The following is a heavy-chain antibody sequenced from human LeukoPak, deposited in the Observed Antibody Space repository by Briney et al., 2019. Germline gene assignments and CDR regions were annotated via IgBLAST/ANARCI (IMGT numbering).Heavy chain of an antibody. J-gene: IGHJ6*02. CDR3: ARDAIGYGDYVEYYYYGMDV. CDR1: GYTFTSYG. D-gene: IGHD4-17*01. CDR2: ISAYNGNA. Sequence: ASVKVSCKASGYTFTSYGISWVRQAPGQGLEWMGWISAYNGNANYAQKLQGRVTMTTDTSTSTAYMELRSLRSDDTAVYYCARDAIGYGDYVEYYYYGMDVWGQGTTVTVSS. V-gene: IGHV1-18*01.